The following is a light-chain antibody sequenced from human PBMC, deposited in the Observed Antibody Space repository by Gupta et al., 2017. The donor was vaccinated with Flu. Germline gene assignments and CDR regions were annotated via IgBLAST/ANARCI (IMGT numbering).Light chain of an antibody. J-gene: IGKJ4*01. CDR2: ETS. Sequence: PATLSLSPGERGTLSCRASQSVGSSLGWYQQKPGQTPRLHIYETSNRASGVPARFSGSGSGTDFTLIISSLEPEDSAVYYCQQRKNWPLTFGGGTKVEIK. CDR3: QQRKNWPLT. V-gene: IGKV3-11*01. CDR1: QSVGSS.